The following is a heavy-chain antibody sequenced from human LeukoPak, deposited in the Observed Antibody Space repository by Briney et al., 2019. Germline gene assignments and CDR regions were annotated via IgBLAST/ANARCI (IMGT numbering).Heavy chain of an antibody. Sequence: GGSLRLSCAASGFTFSSYGMSWVRQAPGKGLEWVSAISGSGGTTYYVDSVKGRFTISRDNAKNTLYLQMNSLRAEGTAVYYCARDLWRGITFGGPGGYWGQGTLVTVSS. CDR3: ARDLWRGITFGGPGGY. J-gene: IGHJ4*02. D-gene: IGHD3-16*01. CDR2: ISGSGGTT. CDR1: GFTFSSYG. V-gene: IGHV3-23*01.